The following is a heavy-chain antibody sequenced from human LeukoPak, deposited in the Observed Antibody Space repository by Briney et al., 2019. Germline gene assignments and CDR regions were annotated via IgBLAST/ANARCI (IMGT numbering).Heavy chain of an antibody. V-gene: IGHV4-39*01. Sequence: PSETLSLTCTASGGSISSSSYYWGWIRQPPGKGLEWIGSIYYSGSTYYNPSLKSRVTISVDTSKNQFSLKLSSVTAADTAVYYCASLVDYDSSGYSINYFDYWGQGTLVTVSS. CDR2: IYYSGST. D-gene: IGHD3-22*01. CDR1: GGSISSSSYY. J-gene: IGHJ4*02. CDR3: ASLVDYDSSGYSINYFDY.